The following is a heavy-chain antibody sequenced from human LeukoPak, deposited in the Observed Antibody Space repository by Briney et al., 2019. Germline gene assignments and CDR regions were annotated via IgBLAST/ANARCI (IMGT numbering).Heavy chain of an antibody. Sequence: SETLSLTCTVSGGSISSSSYYWGWIRQPPGKGLEWIGSIYYSGSTYYNPSLKSRVTISIDTSKNQFSLKLSSVTAADTAVYYCARVGAPDAFDIWGQGTMVTVSS. CDR1: GGSISSSSYY. CDR3: ARVGAPDAFDI. J-gene: IGHJ3*02. CDR2: IYYSGST. V-gene: IGHV4-39*01. D-gene: IGHD4/OR15-4a*01.